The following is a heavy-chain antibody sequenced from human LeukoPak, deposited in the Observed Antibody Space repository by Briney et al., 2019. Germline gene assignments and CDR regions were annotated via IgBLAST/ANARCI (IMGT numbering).Heavy chain of an antibody. J-gene: IGHJ3*02. D-gene: IGHD2-2*01. CDR2: IIPIFGTA. CDR3: ARDRCSSTSCYPPGAFDI. Sequence: SVKVSCKASGGTFSSYAISWVRQAPGQGLEWMGGIIPIFGTANYAQKFQGRVTITADESTSTAYMELSSLRSEDTAVYYCARDRCSSTSCYPPGAFDIWGQGTMVTASS. V-gene: IGHV1-69*13. CDR1: GGTFSSYA.